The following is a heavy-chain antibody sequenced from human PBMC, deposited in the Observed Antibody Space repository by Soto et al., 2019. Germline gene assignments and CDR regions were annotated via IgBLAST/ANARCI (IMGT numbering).Heavy chain of an antibody. Sequence: RGSLTISRKGSGFSYSSYWITWVRQMPGKGLGWMGRIDPGGSEPKYSQSFEGHVTISADTSISTAYLQWHSLKASDTATYYCTRRRVLRFLQWRPYGLDVWGQGTTVTVSS. V-gene: IGHV5-10-1*01. CDR2: IDPGGSEP. CDR3: TRRRVLRFLQWRPYGLDV. J-gene: IGHJ6*02. D-gene: IGHD3-3*01. CDR1: GFSYSSYW.